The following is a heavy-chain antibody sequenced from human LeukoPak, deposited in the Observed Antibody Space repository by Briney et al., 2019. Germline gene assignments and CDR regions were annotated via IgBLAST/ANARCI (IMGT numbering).Heavy chain of an antibody. D-gene: IGHD2-2*02. V-gene: IGHV4-59*01. Sequence: SETLSLTCTVSGGSISSYYWSWIRQPPGKGLEWIGYIYYSGSTNYNPSLKSRVTISVDTSKNQSSLKLSSVTAADTAVYYCARGYPGERYYYYGMDVWGQGTTVTVSS. J-gene: IGHJ6*02. CDR3: ARGYPGERYYYYGMDV. CDR1: GGSISSYY. CDR2: IYYSGST.